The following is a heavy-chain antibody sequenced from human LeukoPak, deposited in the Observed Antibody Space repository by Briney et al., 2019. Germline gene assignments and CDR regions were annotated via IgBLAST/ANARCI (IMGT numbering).Heavy chain of an antibody. D-gene: IGHD3-10*01. CDR2: ISSSSSYI. Sequence: GGSLRLSCAASGFTFSSYSMNWVRQAPGKGLEWVSSISSSSSYIYYADSVKGRFTISKDNAKNSLYLQMNSLRAEDTAVYYCASYGSGSYPRFDPWGQGTLVTVSS. CDR3: ASYGSGSYPRFDP. CDR1: GFTFSSYS. V-gene: IGHV3-21*01. J-gene: IGHJ5*02.